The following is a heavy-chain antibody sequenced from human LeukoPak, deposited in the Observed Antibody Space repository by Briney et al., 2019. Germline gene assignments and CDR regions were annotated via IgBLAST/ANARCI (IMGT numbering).Heavy chain of an antibody. CDR3: ARWGSAFDI. Sequence: PGGSLRLSCAASGFTFSSYEMNWVRQAPGKGLEWVSYISSSGSTIYYADSVKGRLTISRDNAKNSLYLQMNSLRAEDTAVYYCARWGSAFDIWGQGTMVTVSS. D-gene: IGHD3-16*01. CDR2: ISSSGSTI. V-gene: IGHV3-48*03. CDR1: GFTFSSYE. J-gene: IGHJ3*02.